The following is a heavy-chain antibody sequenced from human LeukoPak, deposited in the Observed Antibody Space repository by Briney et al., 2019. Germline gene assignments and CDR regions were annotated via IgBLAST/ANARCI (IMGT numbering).Heavy chain of an antibody. CDR3: ALGDPTYNWFDP. CDR1: GYSISRDYY. Sequence: SETLSLTCTVSGYSISRDYYWGWIRQPPGKALEWIGSIYHTGSTYYNPSLKSRVTISVDTSKNQFSLKLSSATAADTAVYYCALGDPTYNWFDPWGQGTLVTVSS. V-gene: IGHV4-38-2*02. J-gene: IGHJ5*02. D-gene: IGHD1-1*01. CDR2: IYHTGST.